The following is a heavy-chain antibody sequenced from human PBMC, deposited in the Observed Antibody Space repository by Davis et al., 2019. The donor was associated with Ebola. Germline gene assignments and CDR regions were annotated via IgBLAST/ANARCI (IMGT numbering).Heavy chain of an antibody. CDR2: ISYDGSNK. CDR1: GFTSSSYA. D-gene: IGHD3-22*01. Sequence: GESLKISCAASGFTSSSYAMHWVRQAPGKGLEWVAVISYDGSNKYYADSVKGRFTISRDNSKNTLYLQMNSLRAEDTAVYYCARRDKNDDSSGITGTYGMDVWGQGTTVTVSS. CDR3: ARRDKNDDSSGITGTYGMDV. J-gene: IGHJ6*02. V-gene: IGHV3-30-3*01.